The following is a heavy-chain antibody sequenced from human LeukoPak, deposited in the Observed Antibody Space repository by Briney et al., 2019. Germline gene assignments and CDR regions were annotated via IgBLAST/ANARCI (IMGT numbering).Heavy chain of an antibody. Sequence: SVKVSCKASGGTFSSYAISWVRQAPGQGLEWMGRIIPILGIANYAQKFQGRVTITADKSTSTAYMELSSLRSEDTAVYYCARAGYDSSGYLFDYWGQGTLVTVSS. CDR2: IIPILGIA. J-gene: IGHJ4*02. CDR3: ARAGYDSSGYLFDY. V-gene: IGHV1-69*04. CDR1: GGTFSSYA. D-gene: IGHD3-22*01.